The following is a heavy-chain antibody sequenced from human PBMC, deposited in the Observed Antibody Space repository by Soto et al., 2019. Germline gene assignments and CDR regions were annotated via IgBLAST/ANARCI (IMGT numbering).Heavy chain of an antibody. CDR3: ASPAYCGGDCYGGWFDP. J-gene: IGHJ5*02. Sequence: SETLSLTCTVSGGSISSYYWSWIRQPPGKGLEWIGYIYYSGSTNYNPSLKSRVTISVDTSKNQFSLKLSSVTAADTAVYYCASPAYCGGDCYGGWFDPWDQGTLVTLSS. CDR1: GGSISSYY. V-gene: IGHV4-59*01. D-gene: IGHD2-21*02. CDR2: IYYSGST.